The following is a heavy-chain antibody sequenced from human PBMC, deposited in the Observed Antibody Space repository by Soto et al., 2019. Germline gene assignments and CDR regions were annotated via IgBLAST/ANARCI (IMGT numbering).Heavy chain of an antibody. CDR1: GFTVNSNR. D-gene: IGHD3-9*01. Sequence: GSLRLSCAASGFTVNSNRMSWVRQAPGKGLEWIGSIYYSGSTYYNPSLKSRVTISVDTSKNQFSLKLSSVTAADTAVYYCARRDYDILTGYPYYFDYWGHGTLVTVSS. J-gene: IGHJ4*01. V-gene: IGHV4-39*01. CDR2: IYYSGST. CDR3: ARRDYDILTGYPYYFDY.